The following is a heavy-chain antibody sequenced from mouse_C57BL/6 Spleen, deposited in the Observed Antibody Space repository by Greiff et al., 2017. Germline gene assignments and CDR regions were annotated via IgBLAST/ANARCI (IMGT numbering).Heavy chain of an antibody. V-gene: IGHV10-1*01. CDR1: GFSFNTYA. J-gene: IGHJ4*01. D-gene: IGHD1-1*01. Sequence: EVQRVESGGGLVQPKGSLKLSCAASGFSFNTYAMNWVRQAPGKGLEWVARIRSKSNNYATYYADSVKDRFTISRDDSESMLYLQMNNLKTEDTAMYYCVRASSPYYYAMDYWGQGTSVTVSS. CDR3: VRASSPYYYAMDY. CDR2: IRSKSNNYAT.